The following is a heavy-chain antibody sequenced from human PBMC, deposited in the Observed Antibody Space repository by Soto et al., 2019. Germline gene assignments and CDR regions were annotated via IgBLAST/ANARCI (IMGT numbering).Heavy chain of an antibody. J-gene: IGHJ2*01. V-gene: IGHV4-4*07. Sequence: SETLSLTYTVSTASVNSYYWSWIRQPAGKGLEWIGRLYANENTDYNPSLRSRVTISVDTKRQFSLKLSSVTAADTAVYYCARDHPNWYFDLWGRGTPVTVSS. CDR3: ARDHPNWYFDL. CDR2: LYANENT. CDR1: TASVNSYY.